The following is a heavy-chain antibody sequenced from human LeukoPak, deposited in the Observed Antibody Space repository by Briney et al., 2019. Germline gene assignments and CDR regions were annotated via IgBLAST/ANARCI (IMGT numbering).Heavy chain of an antibody. Sequence: SETLSLTCTVSGVSISSSTYYWGWIRQPPGKGLEWIGSIYYRGSTYYNPSLKSRLTISVDTSKNQFSLKLSSVTAADTALYYCARDILQDYYYYMDVWGKGATVTVSS. CDR1: GVSISSSTYY. J-gene: IGHJ6*03. V-gene: IGHV4-39*07. CDR2: IYYRGST. D-gene: IGHD2-2*02. CDR3: ARDILQDYYYYMDV.